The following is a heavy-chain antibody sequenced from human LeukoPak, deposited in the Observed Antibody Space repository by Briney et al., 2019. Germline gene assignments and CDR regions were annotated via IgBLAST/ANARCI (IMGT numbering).Heavy chain of an antibody. D-gene: IGHD7-27*01. CDR3: AVGNPGDDY. J-gene: IGHJ4*02. V-gene: IGHV4-34*01. CDR1: GGSFSGYY. Sequence: SETLSPTCAVYGGSFSGYYWSWIRQPPGKGLEWIGEINHSGSTNYNPSLKSRVTISVDTSKNQFSLELSSVTAADTAVYYCAVGNPGDDYWGQGTLVTVSS. CDR2: INHSGST.